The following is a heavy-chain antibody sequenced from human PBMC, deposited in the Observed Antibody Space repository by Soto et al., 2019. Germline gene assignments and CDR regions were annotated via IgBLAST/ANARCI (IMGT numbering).Heavy chain of an antibody. CDR3: ASEQWAGGMDV. CDR1: GLTFSSYS. V-gene: IGHV3-21*01. CDR2: ISSSSSYI. J-gene: IGHJ6*02. Sequence: EVQLVESGGGLVKPGGSLRLSCAASGLTFSSYSMNWVRQAPGKGLEWVSSISSSSSYIYYADSVKGRFTISSDNAKNSLYLQMNSLIAEDTAVYYCASEQWAGGMDVWGQGTTVTVSS. D-gene: IGHD6-19*01.